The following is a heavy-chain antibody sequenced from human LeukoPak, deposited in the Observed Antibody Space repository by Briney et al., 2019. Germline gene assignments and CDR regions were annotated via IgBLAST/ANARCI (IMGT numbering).Heavy chain of an antibody. Sequence: SETLSLTCTVSGGSISSSSYYWSWIRQPPGKGLEWIGYIYHSGSTYYNPSLKSRVTISVDRSKNQFSLKLSSVTAADTAVYYCAGIAAARFDYWGQGTLVTVSS. CDR1: GGSISSSSYY. CDR3: AGIAAARFDY. CDR2: IYHSGST. D-gene: IGHD6-13*01. J-gene: IGHJ4*02. V-gene: IGHV4-30-2*01.